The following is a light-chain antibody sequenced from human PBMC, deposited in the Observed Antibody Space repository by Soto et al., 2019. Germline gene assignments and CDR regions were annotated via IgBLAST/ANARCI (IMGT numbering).Light chain of an antibody. CDR3: CSYAGSNTWV. V-gene: IGLV2-11*01. CDR2: DVN. J-gene: IGLJ3*02. Sequence: QSALTQPRSVSGSPGQSVTISCTGTSSDVGSYNYVSWYQQHPGKAPKLMICDVNRRPSGVPDRFSGAKSGNTATLTISGLKADDEGDYYCCSYAGSNTWVFGGGTKLTVL. CDR1: SSDVGSYNY.